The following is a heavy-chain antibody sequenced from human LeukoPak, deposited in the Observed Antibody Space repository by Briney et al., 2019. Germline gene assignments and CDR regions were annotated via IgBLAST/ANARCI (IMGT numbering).Heavy chain of an antibody. D-gene: IGHD6-6*01. CDR3: ARVHRGGIAARPLNFDY. CDR2: LYYSGST. CDR1: GGSISSTTYY. J-gene: IGHJ4*02. V-gene: IGHV4-39*07. Sequence: SETLSLTCSVSGGSISSTTYYWGWIRQPPGKGLEWIGSLYYSGSTYYNPSLKSRVTISVDTSKNQFSLKLSSVTAADTAVYYCARVHRGGIAARPLNFDYWGQGTLVTVSS.